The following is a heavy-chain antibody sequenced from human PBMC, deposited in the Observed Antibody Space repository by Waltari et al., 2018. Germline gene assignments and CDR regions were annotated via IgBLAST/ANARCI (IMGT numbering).Heavy chain of an antibody. D-gene: IGHD5-12*01. CDR1: GYTFTSYG. J-gene: IGHJ6*03. V-gene: IGHV1-18*01. Sequence: QVQLVQSGAEVKKPGASVKVSCKASGYTFTSYGISWVRQAPGQGLEWMGWNSAYKGNTNYAQKLQGRVTMTTDTSTSTAYMELRSLRSDDTAVYYCATTGSSGYGGYYYYMDVWGKGTTVTVSS. CDR2: NSAYKGNT. CDR3: ATTGSSGYGGYYYYMDV.